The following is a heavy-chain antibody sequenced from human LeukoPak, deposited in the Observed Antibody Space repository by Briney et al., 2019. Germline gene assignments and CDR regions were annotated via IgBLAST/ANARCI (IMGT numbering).Heavy chain of an antibody. CDR2: ISSSGSTI. V-gene: IGHV3-48*03. CDR3: ARGHVVVAGEYFQH. Sequence: PGGSLRLSCAASGFTFSSYEMNWVRQAPGKGLEWVSYISSSGSTIYYADSVKGRFTISRDNAKNSLYLQMNSLRAEDTAVYYCARGHVVVAGEYFQHWGQGTLVTVSS. D-gene: IGHD6-19*01. CDR1: GFTFSSYE. J-gene: IGHJ1*01.